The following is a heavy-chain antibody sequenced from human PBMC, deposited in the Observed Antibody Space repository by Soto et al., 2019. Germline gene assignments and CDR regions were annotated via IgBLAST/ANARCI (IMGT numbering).Heavy chain of an antibody. V-gene: IGHV4-39*01. J-gene: IGHJ3*02. D-gene: IGHD3-22*01. CDR2: IYYSGST. Sequence: PSETLSLTCTVSGGSISSSSNYWGWIRQPPGKGLEWLGSIYYSGSTYYNPSLKSRVTISVDTSKNQFSLKLSSVTAADTAVYYCARANYYSDTGGSPPLDIWGQGTMVTVSS. CDR3: ARANYYSDTGGSPPLDI. CDR1: GGSISSSSNY.